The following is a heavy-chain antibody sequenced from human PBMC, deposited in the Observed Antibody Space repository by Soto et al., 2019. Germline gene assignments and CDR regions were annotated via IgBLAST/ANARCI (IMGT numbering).Heavy chain of an antibody. V-gene: IGHV3-21*01. J-gene: IGHJ3*02. D-gene: IGHD3-10*01. CDR2: ISSSSSYI. Sequence: EVQLVESGGGLVKPGGSLRLSCAASGFTFNIYSMNWVRQAPGKGLEWVSSISSSSSYIYYADSVKGRFTISRDNAKNSLYLQMNSLRAEDTAVYYCARDRGGDLKALDIWGQGTMVTVSS. CDR1: GFTFNIYS. CDR3: ARDRGGDLKALDI.